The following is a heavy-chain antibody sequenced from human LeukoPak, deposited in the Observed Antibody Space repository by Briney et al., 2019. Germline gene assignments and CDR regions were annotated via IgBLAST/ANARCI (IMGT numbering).Heavy chain of an antibody. J-gene: IGHJ3*02. CDR1: GGSISSSSYY. V-gene: IGHV4-39*01. CDR2: IYYSGST. D-gene: IGHD6-19*01. Sequence: SETLSLTCTVSGGSISSSSYYWGWIRQPPGKGLEWIGSIYYSGSTYYNPSLKSRVTISVDTSKNQFSLKLSSVTAADTAVYYCATRSSRFPPGVAVAGTIAFDIWGQGTMVTVSS. CDR3: ATRSSRFPPGVAVAGTIAFDI.